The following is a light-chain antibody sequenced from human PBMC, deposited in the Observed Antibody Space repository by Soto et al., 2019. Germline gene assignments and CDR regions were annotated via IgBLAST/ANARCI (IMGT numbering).Light chain of an antibody. CDR3: QQYGRSPLMYT. V-gene: IGKV3-20*01. J-gene: IGKJ2*01. CDR2: GAS. CDR1: QSITSNF. Sequence: EMVLTQSPGTLSLSPGERATLSCRASQSITSNFLAWYQQKPGQAPRLLIYGASSRATGIPDRFSGSGSERDFTLTINRLEPEDFAVYFCQQYGRSPLMYTFGQGTKVEIK.